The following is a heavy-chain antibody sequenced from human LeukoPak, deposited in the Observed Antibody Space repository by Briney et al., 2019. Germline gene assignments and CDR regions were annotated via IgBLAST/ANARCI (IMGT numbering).Heavy chain of an antibody. CDR3: ARSGYCSGGSCYSSFADY. D-gene: IGHD2-15*01. CDR2: IYPGDSDT. Sequence: GESLKISCKGSGYSFTSYWIGWVRRMPGKGLEWMGIIYPGDSDTRYSPSFQGQVTISADKSISTAYLQWSSLKASDTAMYYCARSGYCSGGSCYSSFADYWGQGTLVTVSS. CDR1: GYSFTSYW. J-gene: IGHJ4*02. V-gene: IGHV5-51*01.